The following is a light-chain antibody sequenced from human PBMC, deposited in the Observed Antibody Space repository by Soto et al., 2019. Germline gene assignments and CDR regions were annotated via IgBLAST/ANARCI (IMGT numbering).Light chain of an antibody. J-gene: IGLJ3*02. V-gene: IGLV1-51*01. CDR3: AAWDDSVHWV. CDR1: SSNIGNNY. Sequence: QSVLTQSPSVSAAPGQKVTISCSGSSSNIGNNYVSWYQQLPGTAPKLLIYDNNKRPSGIPDRFSGSKSGTSASLAISGLQSEDEADYYCAAWDDSVHWVFGEGTQLTVL. CDR2: DNN.